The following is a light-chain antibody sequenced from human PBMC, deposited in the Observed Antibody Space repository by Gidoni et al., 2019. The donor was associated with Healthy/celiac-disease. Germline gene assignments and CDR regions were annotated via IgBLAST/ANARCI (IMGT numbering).Light chain of an antibody. CDR2: WAS. CDR1: QSVLYSSNNKNY. V-gene: IGKV4-1*01. J-gene: IGKJ2*01. Sequence: DIVMTQSPDSLAVSLGERATINCKSSQSVLYSSNNKNYLAWYHQKPGQPPKLLIYWASTRESGVPDRCSGSGSGTDFTLTISSLQAEDVAVYYCQQYYSTMYTFXXXTKLEIK. CDR3: QQYYSTMYT.